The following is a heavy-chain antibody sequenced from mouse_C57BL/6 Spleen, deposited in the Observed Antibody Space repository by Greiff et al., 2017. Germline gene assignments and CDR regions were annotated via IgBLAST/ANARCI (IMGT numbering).Heavy chain of an antibody. J-gene: IGHJ4*01. V-gene: IGHV1-64*01. CDR3: ARGYYGSSYRYAMDY. CDR2: IHPNSGST. CDR1: GYTFTSYW. D-gene: IGHD1-1*01. Sequence: QVQLQQPGAELVKPGASVKLSCKASGYTFTSYWMHWVKQRPGQGLEWIGMIHPNSGSTNYNEKFKSKATLTVDKSSSTAYMQLSSLTSEDSAVYYCARGYYGSSYRYAMDYWGQGTSGTVSS.